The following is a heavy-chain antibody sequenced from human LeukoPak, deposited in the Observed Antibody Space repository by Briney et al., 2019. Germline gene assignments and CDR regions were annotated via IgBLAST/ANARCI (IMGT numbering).Heavy chain of an antibody. D-gene: IGHD2-15*01. Sequence: VASVKVSCKVSGNTLTDLSIHWVRQAPEKGLDWMGGFDPEDAEVIYAEKFQDRVTMTEDPSTDTAYLELSSLRSEDTAVYYCAAEGQWSLVHYFNSWGQGTLVTVSS. CDR1: GNTLTDLS. CDR3: AAEGQWSLVHYFNS. J-gene: IGHJ4*02. CDR2: FDPEDAEV. V-gene: IGHV1-24*01.